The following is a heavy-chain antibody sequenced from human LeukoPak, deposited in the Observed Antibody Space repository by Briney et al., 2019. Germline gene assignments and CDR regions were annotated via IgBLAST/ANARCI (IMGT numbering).Heavy chain of an antibody. V-gene: IGHV4-34*01. D-gene: IGHD2-15*01. J-gene: IGHJ4*02. CDR2: INHSGST. Sequence: SETLSLTCAVYGGSFSGYYWSWIRQPPGKGLEWIGEINHSGSTNYNPSLKSRVTISVDTSKNQFSLKLSSVTAADTAAYYCARELTDWGQGTLVTVSS. CDR1: GGSFSGYY. CDR3: ARELTD.